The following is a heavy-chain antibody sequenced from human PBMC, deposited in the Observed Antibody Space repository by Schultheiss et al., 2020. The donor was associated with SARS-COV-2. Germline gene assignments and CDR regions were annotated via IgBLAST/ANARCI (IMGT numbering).Heavy chain of an antibody. CDR2: IIPIFGTA. D-gene: IGHD6-19*01. J-gene: IGHJ4*02. Sequence: KISCKASGGTFSSYAISWVRQAPGQGLEWMGGIIPIFGTANYAQKFQGRVTITADESTSTAYMELSSLRAEDTALYYCLREAVAGDFDYWGQGTLVTVSS. CDR3: LREAVAGDFDY. CDR1: GGTFSSYA. V-gene: IGHV1-69*01.